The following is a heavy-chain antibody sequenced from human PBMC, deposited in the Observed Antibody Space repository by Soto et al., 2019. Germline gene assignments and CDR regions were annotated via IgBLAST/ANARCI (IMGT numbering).Heavy chain of an antibody. CDR3: TNAVDY. V-gene: IGHV3-74*01. Sequence: EVQLVESGGGLVQPGGSLRLSCVASGFTFDTYWMHWVRQAPGKGLEWVARVHTDGSNPTYGDSVKGRFTVSRDNAKSTLFLQMDSLRVEATAFYYCTNAVDYWGQGTLVTVSS. CDR1: GFTFDTYW. J-gene: IGHJ4*02. CDR2: VHTDGSNP.